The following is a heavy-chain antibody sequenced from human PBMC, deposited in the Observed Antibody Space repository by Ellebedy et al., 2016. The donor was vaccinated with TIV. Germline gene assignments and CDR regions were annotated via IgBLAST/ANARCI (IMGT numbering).Heavy chain of an antibody. CDR2: IKEDGSEK. Sequence: GESLKISCAASGFTFSKYWMTWGRQAPGKGLEWLANIKEDGSEKYYVDSVKGRFTISRDNAKNSLYLQMNSLRADDTAVYYCARGGARDLNFWGQGILVTVSS. J-gene: IGHJ4*02. V-gene: IGHV3-7*04. D-gene: IGHD1-26*01. CDR1: GFTFSKYW. CDR3: ARGGARDLNF.